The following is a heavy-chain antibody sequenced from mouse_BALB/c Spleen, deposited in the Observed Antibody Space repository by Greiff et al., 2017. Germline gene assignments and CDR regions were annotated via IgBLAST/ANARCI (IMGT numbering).Heavy chain of an antibody. Sequence: QVQLQQPGAELVKPGASVKLSCKASGYTFTSYWMHWVKQRPGQGLEWIGEINPSNGRTNYNEKFKSKATLTVDKSSSTAYMQLSSLTSEDSAVYYCASNDGHGSYFDYWGQGTTLTVSS. CDR3: ASNDGHGSYFDY. D-gene: IGHD2-3*01. CDR1: GYTFTSYW. V-gene: IGHV1S81*02. J-gene: IGHJ2*01. CDR2: INPSNGRT.